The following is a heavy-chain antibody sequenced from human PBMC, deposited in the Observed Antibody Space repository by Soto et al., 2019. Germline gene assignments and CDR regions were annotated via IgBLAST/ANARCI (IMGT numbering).Heavy chain of an antibody. V-gene: IGHV4-31*03. CDR3: VRFRQAFGP. CDR1: GGSISGDEYY. J-gene: IGHJ5*02. Sequence: QVQLQESGPGLVKPLETLSLTCTVSGGSISGDEYYWSWIRQHPGRGLEWIGYISHSGSTEYSPSLKSRVTMSVDTSKNQFSLNLSSVTAADTAGYYCVRFRQAFGPWGQGTLVTVSS. CDR2: ISHSGST.